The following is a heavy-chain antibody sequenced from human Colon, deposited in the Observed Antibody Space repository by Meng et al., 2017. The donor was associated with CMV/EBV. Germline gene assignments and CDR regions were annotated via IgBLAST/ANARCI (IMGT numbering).Heavy chain of an antibody. CDR3: ARGRDAYKIRL. V-gene: IGHV4-4*02. D-gene: IGHD5-24*01. J-gene: IGHJ4*02. CDR2: IYHSGST. Sequence: LTCAVSGGSISSSDWWSWVRQTPGKGLEWIGEIYHSGSTNYNPSLKSRAAISGDTSKNQFSLSLNSVTAADTAVYYCARGRDAYKIRLWGQGTLVTVSS. CDR1: GGSISSSDW.